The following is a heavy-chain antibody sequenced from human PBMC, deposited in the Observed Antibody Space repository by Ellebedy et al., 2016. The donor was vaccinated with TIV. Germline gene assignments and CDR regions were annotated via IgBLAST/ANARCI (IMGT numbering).Heavy chain of an antibody. J-gene: IGHJ5*02. D-gene: IGHD3-10*01. CDR3: ATDSAPVLLWFGVGSGGYDP. CDR1: GFTFADYA. Sequence: GESLKISCAASGFTFADYAMHWVRQAPGKGLEWVFLISGDGGSTYYADPVKGRFTIPRNNSKNSLYRQMNSLRTEDTALYYCATDSAPVLLWFGVGSGGYDPWGQGTLVTVSS. V-gene: IGHV3-43*02. CDR2: ISGDGGST.